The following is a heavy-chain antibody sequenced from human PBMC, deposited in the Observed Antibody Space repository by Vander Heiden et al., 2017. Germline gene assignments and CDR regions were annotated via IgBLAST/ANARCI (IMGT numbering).Heavy chain of an antibody. J-gene: IGHJ4*02. Sequence: QVQLQQWGAGLLKPSETLSLTCAVYGGSCSGYYWSWIRQPPGKGLEWIGEINHSGSTNYNPSLKSRVTISVDTSKNQFSLKLSSVTAADTAVYYCARGVGASIQTDLDYWGQGTLVTVSS. CDR2: INHSGST. D-gene: IGHD1-26*01. CDR3: ARGVGASIQTDLDY. CDR1: GGSCSGYY. V-gene: IGHV4-34*01.